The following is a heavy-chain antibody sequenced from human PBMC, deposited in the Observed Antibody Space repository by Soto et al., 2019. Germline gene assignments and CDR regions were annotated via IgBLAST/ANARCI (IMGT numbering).Heavy chain of an antibody. V-gene: IGHV1-46*03. J-gene: IGHJ1*01. Sequence: QVQLVQSGAEVKKPGASVKVSCTASGYTFTSYYMHWVRQVPGQGLEWMGMINPSGGSTRYAQKCEGRVTMTRDTSTSARYMELSSLSSEGTAVYYCARGSYSSRWYDCFQHWGQGALVTVS. CDR1: GYTFTSYY. CDR3: ARGSYSSRWYDCFQH. CDR2: INPSGGST. D-gene: IGHD6-13*01.